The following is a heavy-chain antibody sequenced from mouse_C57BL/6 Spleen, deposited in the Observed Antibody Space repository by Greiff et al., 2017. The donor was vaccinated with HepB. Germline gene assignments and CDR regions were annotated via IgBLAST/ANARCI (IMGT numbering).Heavy chain of an antibody. CDR2: ISSGGDYI. Sequence: EVKLVESGEGLVKPGGSLKLSCAASGFTFSSYAMSWVRQTPEKRLEWVAYISSGGDYIYYADTVKGRFTISRDNARNTLYLQMSTLKSEDTAMYYGTRSLYDGNYVGYAMVYWGQGTSVTVAS. CDR1: GFTFSSYA. J-gene: IGHJ4*01. CDR3: TRSLYDGNYVGYAMVY. V-gene: IGHV5-9-1*02. D-gene: IGHD2-1*01.